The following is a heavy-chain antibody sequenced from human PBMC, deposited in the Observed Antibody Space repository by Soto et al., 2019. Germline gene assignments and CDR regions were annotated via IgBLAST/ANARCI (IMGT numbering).Heavy chain of an antibody. V-gene: IGHV3-13*01. J-gene: IGHJ6*02. CDR3: ARVEPAKFYGMDV. Sequence: GGSLRLSCAASGFTFSSYDMHWVRQATGKGLEWVSAIGTAGDTYYPGSVKGRFTISRENAKNSLYLQMNSLRAEDTAVYYCARVEPAKFYGMDVWGQGTTVTVSS. D-gene: IGHD2-2*01. CDR2: IGTAGDT. CDR1: GFTFSSYD.